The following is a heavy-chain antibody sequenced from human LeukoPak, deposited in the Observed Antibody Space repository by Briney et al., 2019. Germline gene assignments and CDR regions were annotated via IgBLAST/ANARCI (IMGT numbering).Heavy chain of an antibody. D-gene: IGHD1-26*01. J-gene: IGHJ3*01. CDR3: ASPGVGLGDAFDV. Sequence: GGSLRLSCAASGFTFSRHSMNWVRQAPGKGLEWVSYISSSSSTIYYADSVKGRFTISRDNAKNSLYLQMNSLSAEDTAVYYCASPGVGLGDAFDVWGQGTMVTVSS. V-gene: IGHV3-48*01. CDR1: GFTFSRHS. CDR2: ISSSSSTI.